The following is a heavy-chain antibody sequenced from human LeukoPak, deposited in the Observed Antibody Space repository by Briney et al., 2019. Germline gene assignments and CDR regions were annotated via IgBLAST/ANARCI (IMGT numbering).Heavy chain of an antibody. J-gene: IGHJ4*02. Sequence: ASVKVSCKASGYTFTSYGIGWVRQAPGQGLEWMGWISAYNGNTNYAQKLQGRVTMTTDTSTSTAYMELRSLRSDDTAVYYCARAWNGRKSSGYDNYYWGQGTLVTVSS. V-gene: IGHV1-18*01. CDR2: ISAYNGNT. D-gene: IGHD5-12*01. CDR1: GYTFTSYG. CDR3: ARAWNGRKSSGYDNYY.